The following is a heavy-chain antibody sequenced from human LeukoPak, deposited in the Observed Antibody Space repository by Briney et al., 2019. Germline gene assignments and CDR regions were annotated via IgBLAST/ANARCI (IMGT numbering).Heavy chain of an antibody. CDR3: ARDLVSGSYGGWFDP. CDR1: GFTFSSYW. D-gene: IGHD1-26*01. CDR2: ISYDGTKR. Sequence: PSGGSLRLSCAASGFTFSSYWMTWVRQAPGKGLEWVAVISYDGTKRYYQDSVKGRFTISRDNSRNTLYLQVSSLRPEDTAVYYCARDLVSGSYGGWFDPRGQGTLVTVSS. J-gene: IGHJ5*02. V-gene: IGHV3-30*03.